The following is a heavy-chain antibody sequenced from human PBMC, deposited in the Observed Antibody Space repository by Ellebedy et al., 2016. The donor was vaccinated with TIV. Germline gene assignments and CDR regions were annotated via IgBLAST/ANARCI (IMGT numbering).Heavy chain of an antibody. CDR3: ARGDYYDSSGVDY. CDR1: GYTFTSYG. J-gene: IGHJ4*02. D-gene: IGHD3-22*01. Sequence: AASVKVSCKASGYTFTSYGISWVRQAPGQGLEWMGRIIPILGIANYEQKFQGRVTITADNSTSTAYMELSSLRSEDTAVYYCARGDYYDSSGVDYWGQGTLVTVSS. CDR2: IIPILGIA. V-gene: IGHV1-69*04.